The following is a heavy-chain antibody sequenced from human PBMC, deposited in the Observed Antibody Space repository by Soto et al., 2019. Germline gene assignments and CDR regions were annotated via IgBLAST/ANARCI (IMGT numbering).Heavy chain of an antibody. V-gene: IGHV3-53*01. CDR2: IYSGGYT. CDR1: GFTVSNNY. Sequence: EVQLVESGGGLIQPGGSLRLSCAVSGFTVSNNYMSWVRQAPGKGLEGVSVIYSGGYTAYGDSVKGRFTISRDNSKNTLYHKLKRRGPAAPAVIYWGTHPGGGGYWGQGTLVTVSS. J-gene: IGHJ4*02. D-gene: IGHD3-10*01. CDR3: GTHPGGGGY.